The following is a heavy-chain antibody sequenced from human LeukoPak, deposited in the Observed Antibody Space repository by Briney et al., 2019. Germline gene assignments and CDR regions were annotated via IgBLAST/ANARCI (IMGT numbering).Heavy chain of an antibody. V-gene: IGHV4-59*01. CDR1: GGSISSYY. Sequence: SETLSLTCTVSGGSISSYYWSWIRQPPGKGLEWIGYIYYSGTTNYNPSLKSRVTISVDTSKNQFSLKLSSVTAADTAVYYCAREGDYDILTGYYQYYFDYWGQGTLVTVSS. D-gene: IGHD3-9*01. J-gene: IGHJ4*02. CDR2: IYYSGTT. CDR3: AREGDYDILTGYYQYYFDY.